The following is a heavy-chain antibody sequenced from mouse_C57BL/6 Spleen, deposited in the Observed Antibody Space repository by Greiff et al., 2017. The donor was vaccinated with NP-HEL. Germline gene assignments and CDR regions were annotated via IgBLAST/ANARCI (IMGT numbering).Heavy chain of an antibody. J-gene: IGHJ4*01. CDR2: IYPGDGDT. Sequence: VQLQQSGPELVKPGASVKISCKASGYAFSSSWMNWVKQRPGKGLEWIGRIYPGDGDTNYNGKFKGKATLTADKSSSTAYMQLSSLTSEDSAVYFCVYGSSLYYYAMDYWGQGTSVTVSS. CDR1: GYAFSSSW. D-gene: IGHD1-1*01. V-gene: IGHV1-82*01. CDR3: VYGSSLYYYAMDY.